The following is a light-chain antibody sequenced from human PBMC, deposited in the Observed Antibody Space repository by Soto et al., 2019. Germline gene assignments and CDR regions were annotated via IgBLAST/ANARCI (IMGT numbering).Light chain of an antibody. CDR3: NSYTSNSTWV. Sequence: QSVLTQPASVSGSPGQSITISCTGTSSDIGGYNYVSWYQQHPGKAPKLMIYEVSNRPSEISYRFSGSKSGNTASLTISGLQVEDEADYYCNSYTSNSTWVFGGGTQLTVL. CDR1: SSDIGGYNY. J-gene: IGLJ3*02. V-gene: IGLV2-14*01. CDR2: EVS.